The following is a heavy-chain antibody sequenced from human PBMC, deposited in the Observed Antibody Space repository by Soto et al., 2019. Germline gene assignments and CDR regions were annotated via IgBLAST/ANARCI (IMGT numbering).Heavy chain of an antibody. CDR3: AKDQWELLFTLDY. J-gene: IGHJ4*02. V-gene: IGHV3-30*18. CDR2: ISYDGSNK. D-gene: IGHD1-26*01. Sequence: QVQLMESGGGVVQPGRSLRLSCAASGFTFSSYGMHWVRQAPGKGLEWVAVISYDGSNKYYADSVKGRFTISRDNSKNTLYLQMNSLRAEDTAVYYCAKDQWELLFTLDYWGQGTLVTVSS. CDR1: GFTFSSYG.